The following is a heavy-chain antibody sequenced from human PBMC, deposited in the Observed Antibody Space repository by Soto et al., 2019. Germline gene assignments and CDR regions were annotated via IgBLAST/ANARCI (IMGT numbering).Heavy chain of an antibody. D-gene: IGHD3-10*01. CDR1: GFPFSMFA. J-gene: IGHJ6*02. Sequence: LRLSCAASGFPFSMFAMNWVRQAPGKGLEWVSGIRGSGGGTYYADSVKGRFTISRDDSRNMLYLEMNTLRGEDTAVYYCAKASGRVHYGMHVWGQGTTVTVSS. CDR3: AKASGRVHYGMHV. CDR2: IRGSGGGT. V-gene: IGHV3-23*01.